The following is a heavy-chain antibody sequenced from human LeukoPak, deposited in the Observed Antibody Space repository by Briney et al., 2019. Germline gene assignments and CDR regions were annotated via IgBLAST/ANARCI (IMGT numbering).Heavy chain of an antibody. CDR2: INHSRNT. J-gene: IGHJ3*02. V-gene: IGHV4-34*01. CDR3: TRRRFHYYDSSGYYSRPQRAFDI. CDR1: SGSFSGYY. D-gene: IGHD3-22*01. Sequence: PSETLSLTCAVYSGSFSGYYWTWIRQPPGKGLEWIGEINHSRNTDYNPSLKSRVTISVDTSKNQFSLKLSSVTAADTALYYCTRRRFHYYDSSGYYSRPQRAFDIWGRGTMVTVSS.